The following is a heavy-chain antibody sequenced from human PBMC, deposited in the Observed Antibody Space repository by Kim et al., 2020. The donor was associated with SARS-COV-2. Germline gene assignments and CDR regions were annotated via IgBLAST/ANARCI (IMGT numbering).Heavy chain of an antibody. Sequence: VKGRFTISRDNSKNTLNLQMNSLRAEDTAVYYCARGGAYSSSWYRGYFDYWGQGTLVTVSS. D-gene: IGHD6-13*01. CDR3: ARGGAYSSSWYRGYFDY. J-gene: IGHJ4*02. V-gene: IGHV3-30*01.